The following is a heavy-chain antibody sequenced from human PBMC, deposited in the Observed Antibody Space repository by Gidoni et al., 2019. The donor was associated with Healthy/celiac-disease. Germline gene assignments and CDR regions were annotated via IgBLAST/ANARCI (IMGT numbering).Heavy chain of an antibody. Sequence: QVQLQESGPGLVKPSETLSLTCTVPGGSISSYYWSWIRQPPGKGLEWIGYIYYSGSTNYNPSLKCRVTISVDTSKNQFSLKLSSVTAADTAVYYCARLGRSGYSYGKPPYYYYGMDVWGQGTTVTVSS. J-gene: IGHJ6*02. V-gene: IGHV4-59*08. CDR1: GGSISSYY. CDR3: ARLGRSGYSYGKPPYYYYGMDV. CDR2: IYYSGST. D-gene: IGHD5-18*01.